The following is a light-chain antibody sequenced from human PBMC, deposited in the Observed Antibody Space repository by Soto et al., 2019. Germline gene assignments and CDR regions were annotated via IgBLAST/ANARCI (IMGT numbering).Light chain of an antibody. CDR2: GAS. J-gene: IGKJ5*01. CDR3: QHYVERSPIT. CDR1: QSVSSR. V-gene: IGKV3-20*01. Sequence: EIVMTQSPGTLSLSPGERATLSCRASQSVSSRLAWYQQKPGHAPRLLISGASSRATGIPDRFSGSGSGTDFTLTISRLEPEDFALYYCQHYVERSPITFGQGTRREIK.